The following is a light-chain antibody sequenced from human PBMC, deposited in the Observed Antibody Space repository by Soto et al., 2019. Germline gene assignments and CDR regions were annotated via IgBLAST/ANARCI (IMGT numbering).Light chain of an antibody. V-gene: IGKV3-15*01. CDR1: QSGSNN. CDR3: QQYNTWPRT. CDR2: GAS. Sequence: EIVMTQSPATLSLSPGEIATLSCRASQSGSNNLAWYQQKPGQAPRLLIYGASTRATGIPARFSGSGSGTEVTLVVSSLQSEDFAVSYCQQYNTWPRTFGQGTKVEIK. J-gene: IGKJ1*01.